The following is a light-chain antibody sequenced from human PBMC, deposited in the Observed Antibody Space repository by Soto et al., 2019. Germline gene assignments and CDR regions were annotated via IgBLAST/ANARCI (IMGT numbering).Light chain of an antibody. J-gene: IGKJ5*01. CDR2: GAY. CDR3: QQYNSWPPIT. V-gene: IGKV3-15*01. Sequence: EVVMTQSPATLSVSPGESATLSCRASESVSSNLAWYQQRPGQAPRLVIYGAYTRATGIPARFSGGGSGTEFTLTISSLQSEDFAVYYCQQYNSWPPITCGQGTRLEIK. CDR1: ESVSSN.